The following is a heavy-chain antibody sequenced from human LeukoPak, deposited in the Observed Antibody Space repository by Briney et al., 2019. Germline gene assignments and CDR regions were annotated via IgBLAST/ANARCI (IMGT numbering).Heavy chain of an antibody. CDR3: ARAGNWNDLDY. V-gene: IGHV4-59*11. CDR1: GTSISSHY. Sequence: SETLSLTCTVSGTSISSHYWSWLRQTPGKGLEWIGYIGYVHNSGITNYSPSLKSRVTIALDTSKNQFSLKLNSVTAADTAVYDCARAGNWNDLDYWGQGTLVTVSS. J-gene: IGHJ4*02. D-gene: IGHD1-1*01. CDR2: IGYVHNSGIT.